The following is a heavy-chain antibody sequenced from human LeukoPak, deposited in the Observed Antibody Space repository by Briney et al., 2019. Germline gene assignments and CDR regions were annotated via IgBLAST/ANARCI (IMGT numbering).Heavy chain of an antibody. Sequence: ASVKVSCKASGYTFTSYYMQWVRQAPGQGLEWMGIINPNGGSTSYAQKFQARVTMTRDTSTSTVYVELSSLRSEDTAVYYCARSISWSFSFFDYWGQGTLVTVSS. D-gene: IGHD6-13*01. CDR2: INPNGGST. V-gene: IGHV1-46*01. J-gene: IGHJ4*02. CDR1: GYTFTSYY. CDR3: ARSISWSFSFFDY.